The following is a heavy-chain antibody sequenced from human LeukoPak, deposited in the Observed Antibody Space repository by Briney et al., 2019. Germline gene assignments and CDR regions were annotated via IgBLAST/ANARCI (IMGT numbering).Heavy chain of an antibody. D-gene: IGHD1-1*01. Sequence: ASVKVSCKASGYTFTSYDINWVRQATGQGLEWMGWMNPNSGNTGYAQKFQGRVTMTRNTSISTAYMELSSLRSDDTAVYFCARGERARGTNFLDHWGQGTLVTVSS. J-gene: IGHJ4*02. CDR2: MNPNSGNT. CDR3: ARGERARGTNFLDH. V-gene: IGHV1-8*01. CDR1: GYTFTSYD.